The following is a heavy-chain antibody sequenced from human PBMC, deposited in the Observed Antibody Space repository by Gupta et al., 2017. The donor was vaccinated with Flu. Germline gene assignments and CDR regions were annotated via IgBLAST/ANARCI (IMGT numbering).Heavy chain of an antibody. CDR3: ARGGLTIFAKPHYFDA. CDR2: IRNTGSA. CDR1: GDSISNGDYY. D-gene: IGHD3-3*01. Sequence: QVQMHESGPGLVQPSQILSVTCGVSGDSISNGDYYWSWIRQRPGQALEWIGYIRNTGSAYDNPTLRGRTSISIDTSKNQFSLRLASVTAADTAVYFCARGGLTIFAKPHYFDAWGQGTLVTVSS. V-gene: IGHV4-31*11. J-gene: IGHJ5*02.